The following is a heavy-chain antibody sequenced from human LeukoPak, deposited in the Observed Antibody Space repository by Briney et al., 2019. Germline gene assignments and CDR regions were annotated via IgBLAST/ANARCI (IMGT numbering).Heavy chain of an antibody. V-gene: IGHV1-69*01. D-gene: IGHD6-19*01. CDR2: IIPIFGTA. Sequence: SVKVSCKASGGTFSSYAISWVRLAPGQGLEWMGGIIPIFGTANYAQKFQGRVTITADESTSTAYMELSSPRSEDTAVYYCARAPYSSGGSTNYYYYYYMDVWGKGTTVTVPS. CDR1: GGTFSSYA. J-gene: IGHJ6*03. CDR3: ARAPYSSGGSTNYYYYYYMDV.